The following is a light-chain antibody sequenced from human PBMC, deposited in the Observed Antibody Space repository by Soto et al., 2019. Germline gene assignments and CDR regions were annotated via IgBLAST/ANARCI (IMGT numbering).Light chain of an antibody. V-gene: IGKV1-9*01. CDR1: QDINSF. Sequence: IHFTQSPSSLSASVGDRVTITGRASQDINSFLAWYQQKPGKAPKLLIYAASTLQSGVPSRSSGSGSGTDFTLTISSLQPEDFATYYCQQLESYPSTFGGGTKVDIK. J-gene: IGKJ4*01. CDR2: AAS. CDR3: QQLESYPST.